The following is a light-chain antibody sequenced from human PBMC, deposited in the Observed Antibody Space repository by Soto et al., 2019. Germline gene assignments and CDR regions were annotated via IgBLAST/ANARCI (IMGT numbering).Light chain of an antibody. Sequence: IQMTQPPSSLSASVGDRVTITCRASQGISNELGWYQQRPGKAPKVLIYGASNLQSGVPSRFSGSASGTDFTLTISSLQPEDFATYYCLQDYTYPWTFGQGTKVDIK. CDR3: LQDYTYPWT. CDR2: GAS. V-gene: IGKV1-6*01. J-gene: IGKJ1*01. CDR1: QGISNE.